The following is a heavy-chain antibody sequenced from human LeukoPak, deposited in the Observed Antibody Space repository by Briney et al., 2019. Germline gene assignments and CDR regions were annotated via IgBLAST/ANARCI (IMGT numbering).Heavy chain of an antibody. CDR2: IIPILGIA. CDR3: AKGSRTSPIYYFDY. V-gene: IGHV1-69*04. Sequence: GSSVKVSCKASGGTFSSYAISWVRQAPGQGLEWMGRIIPILGIANYAQKFQGRVTITADKSTSTAYMELSSLRSEDTAVYYCAKGSRTSPIYYFDYWGQGTLVTVSS. CDR1: GGTFSSYA. D-gene: IGHD2-21*01. J-gene: IGHJ4*02.